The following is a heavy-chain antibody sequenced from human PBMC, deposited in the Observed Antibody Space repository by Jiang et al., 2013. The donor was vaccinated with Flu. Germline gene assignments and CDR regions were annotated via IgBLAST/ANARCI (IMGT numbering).Heavy chain of an antibody. J-gene: IGHJ6*03. CDR2: ISSSGSTI. D-gene: IGHD4-11*01. Sequence: RQAPGKGLEWVSYISSSGSTIYYADSVKGRFTISRDNAKNSLYLQMNSLRAEDTAVYYCARIDYQNVYYMDVWGKGTTVTVSS. CDR3: ARIDYQNVYYMDV. V-gene: IGHV3-48*03.